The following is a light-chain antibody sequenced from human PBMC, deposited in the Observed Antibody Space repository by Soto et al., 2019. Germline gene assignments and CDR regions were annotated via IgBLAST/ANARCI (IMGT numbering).Light chain of an antibody. CDR1: QSISSY. CDR2: AAS. V-gene: IGKV1-39*01. CDR3: QQSYSTLGVT. Sequence: DIQMTQSPSSLSAAVGARVTITCRASQSISSYLNWYQQKPGKAPKLLIYAASSLQSGVPSRFSGSGSGTDFTLTISRLQPEDFATYYCQQSYSTLGVTLGPGTKVDIK. J-gene: IGKJ3*01.